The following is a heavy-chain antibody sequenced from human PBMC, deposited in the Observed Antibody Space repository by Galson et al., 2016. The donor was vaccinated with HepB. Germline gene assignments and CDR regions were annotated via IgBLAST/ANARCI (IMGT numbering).Heavy chain of an antibody. D-gene: IGHD6-13*01. V-gene: IGHV3-30*18. J-gene: IGHJ4*02. Sequence: SLRLSCAASGFTFSKYGMHWVRQAPGKGLECVAVISYDGNNTYYADSVKGRFTISRDNSENTLYLQMNSLRTEDTAVYYCANDWSASDPKDYWGQGTLVTVST. CDR3: ANDWSASDPKDY. CDR1: GFTFSKYG. CDR2: ISYDGNNT.